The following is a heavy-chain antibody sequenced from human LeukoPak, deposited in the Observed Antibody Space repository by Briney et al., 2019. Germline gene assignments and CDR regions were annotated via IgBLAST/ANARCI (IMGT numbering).Heavy chain of an antibody. Sequence: SETLSLTCAVSGGSINSDSWSWIRQPLGKGLEWVGYILHGGGTNSNPSLKSRVTISVDRSKNQFSLKLTSVTAADTAVYYCARSLFRGSSSWEGWFDPWGHGILVTVSS. CDR1: GGSINSDS. D-gene: IGHD6-13*01. CDR2: ILHGGGT. CDR3: ARSLFRGSSSWEGWFDP. V-gene: IGHV4-30-2*01. J-gene: IGHJ5*02.